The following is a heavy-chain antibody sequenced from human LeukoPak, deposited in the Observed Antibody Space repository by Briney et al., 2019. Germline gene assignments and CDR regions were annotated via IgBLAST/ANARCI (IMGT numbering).Heavy chain of an antibody. V-gene: IGHV4-38-2*02. CDR2: IYHTETT. J-gene: IGHJ4*02. CDR1: DYSISSGHY. Sequence: SETLPLTCTVSDYSISSGHYWGWVRQPPGKGLEWIGNIYHTETTYYNPSLKSRITISVDTSENPFSLRLSSVTAADTAVYYCARERRYFDWLEGALDYWGQGTLVTVSS. CDR3: ARERRYFDWLEGALDY. D-gene: IGHD3-9*01.